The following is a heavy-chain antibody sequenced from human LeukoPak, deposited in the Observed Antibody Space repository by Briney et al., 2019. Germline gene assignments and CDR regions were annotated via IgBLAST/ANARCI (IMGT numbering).Heavy chain of an antibody. D-gene: IGHD2-2*01. J-gene: IGHJ4*02. CDR3: ARWYCSTGTCYYLDY. V-gene: IGHV4-59*01. Sequence: SETLSLTCTVSGGSINSYCWSWIRQPPGRGLEYIGHIYYSGNTDYNPSLKSRVTISVDTSKNQFSLKLNSVTAADTAVYYCARWYCSTGTCYYLDYWGQGTLVTVSS. CDR2: IYYSGNT. CDR1: GGSINSYC.